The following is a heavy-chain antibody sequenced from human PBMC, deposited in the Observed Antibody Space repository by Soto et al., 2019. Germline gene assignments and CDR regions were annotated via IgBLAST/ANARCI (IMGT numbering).Heavy chain of an antibody. J-gene: IGHJ4*02. CDR2: ITSSSIYI. Sequence: PGGSLRLSCAASGFTFSTYTMSWVRQAPGKGLEWVSSITSSSIYIYYADSVKGRFTISRDNAKNSLYLQMNSLRAEDTAVYYCARDPPRSYSSDWMEDSDYWGQGALVTVSS. CDR3: ARDPPRSYSSDWMEDSDY. D-gene: IGHD6-25*01. CDR1: GFTFSTYT. V-gene: IGHV3-21*01.